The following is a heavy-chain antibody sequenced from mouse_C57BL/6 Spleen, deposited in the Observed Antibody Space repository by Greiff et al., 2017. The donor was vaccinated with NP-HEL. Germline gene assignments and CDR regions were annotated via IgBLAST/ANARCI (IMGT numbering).Heavy chain of an antibody. CDR2: INPSNGGA. Sequence: QVQLQQSGTELVKPGASVKLSCKASGYTFTSYWMHWVKQRPGQGLEWIGNINPSNGGANYNEKFKSKATLTVDKSSSTAYMQLSSLTSEDSAVYYCARWGWEDAMDYWGQGTSVTVSS. V-gene: IGHV1-53*01. D-gene: IGHD3-3*01. CDR3: ARWGWEDAMDY. CDR1: GYTFTSYW. J-gene: IGHJ4*01.